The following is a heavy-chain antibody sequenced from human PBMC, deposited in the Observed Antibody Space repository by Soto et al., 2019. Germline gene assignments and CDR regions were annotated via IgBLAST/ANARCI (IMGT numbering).Heavy chain of an antibody. V-gene: IGHV3-23*01. CDR3: AKGEIAARPRWFDP. Sequence: PGGSLRLSCAASGFTFSSYDMHWVRQATGKGLEWVSAISGSGGSTYYADSVKGRFTISRDNSKNTLYLQMNSLRAEDTAVYYCAKGEIAARPRWFDPWGQGTLVTVSS. D-gene: IGHD6-6*01. CDR1: GFTFSSYD. CDR2: ISGSGGST. J-gene: IGHJ5*02.